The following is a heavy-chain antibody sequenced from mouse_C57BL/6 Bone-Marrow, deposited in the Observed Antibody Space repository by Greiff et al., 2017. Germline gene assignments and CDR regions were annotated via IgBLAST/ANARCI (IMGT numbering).Heavy chain of an antibody. J-gene: IGHJ2*01. CDR1: GYTFTSYG. Sequence: QVQLQQSGAELARPGASVKLSCKASGYTFTSYGISWVKQRTGQGLEWIGEIYPRSGNTYYNEKFKGKATLTADKSSSTAYMELRSLTSEDSAVYFCASPLLGDYWGQGTTLTVSS. D-gene: IGHD3-1*01. CDR3: ASPLLGDY. CDR2: IYPRSGNT. V-gene: IGHV1-81*01.